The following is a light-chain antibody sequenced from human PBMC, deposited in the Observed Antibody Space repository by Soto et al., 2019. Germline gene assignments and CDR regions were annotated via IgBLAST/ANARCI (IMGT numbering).Light chain of an antibody. CDR3: SSYTSSSTPEYV. CDR1: SSDVGGYNY. Sequence: QSALTQPASVSGSPGQSITISCTGTSSDVGGYNYVSWYQQHPGKAPKLMIYDVSNRPSGVSNRFSGSKSGNTASLTISGLQAEDEADYYFSSYTSSSTPEYVFGTWTKVTVL. CDR2: DVS. J-gene: IGLJ1*01. V-gene: IGLV2-14*01.